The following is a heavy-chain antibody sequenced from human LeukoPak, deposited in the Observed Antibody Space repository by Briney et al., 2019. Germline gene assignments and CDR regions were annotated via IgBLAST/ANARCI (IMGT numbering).Heavy chain of an antibody. D-gene: IGHD2-2*02. Sequence: GGSLRLSCTASGFTFSTYGMHWVRQTPGKGLEWVAVISSGGNDKYYADSVKGRFTISRDNSKNTLYLQMNSLRAEDTAVYYCVRAVPAAILGAFDIWGQGTMVTVSS. CDR1: GFTFSTYG. J-gene: IGHJ3*02. V-gene: IGHV3-30*03. CDR2: ISSGGNDK. CDR3: VRAVPAAILGAFDI.